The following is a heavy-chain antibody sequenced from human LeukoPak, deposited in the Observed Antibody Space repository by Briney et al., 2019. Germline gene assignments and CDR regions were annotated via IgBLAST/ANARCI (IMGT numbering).Heavy chain of an antibody. CDR2: ISGSGGST. J-gene: IGHJ3*02. CDR3: AKVKEQQLPPDAFDI. CDR1: GFTFSSYW. Sequence: GGSLRLSCAASGFTFSSYWMSWVRQAPGKGLEWVSAISGSGGSTYCADSVKGRFTISRDNSKNTLYLQMNSLRAEDTAVYYCAKVKEQQLPPDAFDIWGQGTMVTVSS. V-gene: IGHV3-23*01. D-gene: IGHD6-13*01.